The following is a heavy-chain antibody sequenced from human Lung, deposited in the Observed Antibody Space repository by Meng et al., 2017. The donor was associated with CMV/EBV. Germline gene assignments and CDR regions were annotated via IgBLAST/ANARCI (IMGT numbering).Heavy chain of an antibody. V-gene: IGHV4-59*01. J-gene: IGHJ6*02. Sequence: SETLSLTCTISGGSFSSYYCSWSRQSPGKGLEWMGYVYYSGTTNYNPSFKSRIYISIDTSKNQFSLELSSVTAADTAVYYCARGNSYYGLEVWGQGTTVTVSS. CDR1: GGSFSSYY. CDR3: ARGNSYYGLEV. CDR2: VYYSGTT.